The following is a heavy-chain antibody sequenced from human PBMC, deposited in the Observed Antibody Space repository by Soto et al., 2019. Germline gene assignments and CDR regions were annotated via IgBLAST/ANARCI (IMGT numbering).Heavy chain of an antibody. CDR3: ASTSYCSSTSGSNAFDI. D-gene: IGHD2-2*01. Sequence: ASVKVSCKASGYTFTSYGISWVRQAPGQGLEWMGWISAYNGNTNYAQKLQGRVTMTTDTSTSTAYMELRSLRSDDTAVYYCASTSYCSSTSGSNAFDIWGQGTMVTVSS. J-gene: IGHJ3*02. CDR1: GYTFTSYG. CDR2: ISAYNGNT. V-gene: IGHV1-18*04.